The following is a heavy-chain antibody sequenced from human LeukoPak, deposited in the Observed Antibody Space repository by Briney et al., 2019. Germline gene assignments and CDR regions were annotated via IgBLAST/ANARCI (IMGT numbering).Heavy chain of an antibody. CDR2: IYHSGST. J-gene: IGHJ4*02. CDR3: ARAQSGSRFSFDY. D-gene: IGHD1-26*01. Sequence: SETLSLTCIVSGGSISSTSYYWGWIRQSPGKGLEWIGSIYHSGSTYYNPSLKSRVTISVDTSKNQFSLKLSSVTAADTAVYYCARAQSGSRFSFDYWGQGTLVTVSS. CDR1: GGSISSTSYY. V-gene: IGHV4-39*07.